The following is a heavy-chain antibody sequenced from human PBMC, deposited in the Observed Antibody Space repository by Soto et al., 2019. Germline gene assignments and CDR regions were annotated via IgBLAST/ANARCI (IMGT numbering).Heavy chain of an antibody. CDR1: GGSISSYY. CDR2: IYYSGST. J-gene: IGHJ4*02. Sequence: PSETLSLTCTVSGGSISSYYWSWIRQPPGKGLEWIGYIYYSGSTNYNPSLKSRVTISVDTSKNQFSLKLGSVTAADTAVYYCAGSVLNYIWGSYRYTVFDYWGQGTLVTVSS. CDR3: AGSVLNYIWGSYRYTVFDY. D-gene: IGHD3-16*02. V-gene: IGHV4-59*08.